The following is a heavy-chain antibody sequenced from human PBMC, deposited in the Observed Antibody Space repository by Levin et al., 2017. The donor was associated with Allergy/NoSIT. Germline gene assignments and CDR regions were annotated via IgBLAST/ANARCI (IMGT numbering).Heavy chain of an antibody. CDR2: ISGSSGAKT. Sequence: PGGSLRLSCAASGFTFSSYAMSWVRQAPGKGLEWVSAISGSSGAKTYYADSVKGRFTISRDNSKTTLYVQMNSLREEDTAIYYCAKGDRSGWLPDYWGQGTLVTVSS. CDR3: AKGDRSGWLPDY. J-gene: IGHJ4*02. D-gene: IGHD3-22*01. CDR1: GFTFSSYA. V-gene: IGHV3-23*01.